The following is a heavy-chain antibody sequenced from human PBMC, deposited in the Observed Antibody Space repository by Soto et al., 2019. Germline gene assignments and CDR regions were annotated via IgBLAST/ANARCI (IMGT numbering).Heavy chain of an antibody. J-gene: IGHJ4*02. Sequence: EVQLVESGGGLVKPGGSLRLSCAASGFTFSSYSMNWVRQAPGKGLEWVSSISSSSSYIYYADSAKGRFTISRDNANHSLYLHMNSLRAEDTAVYYCARDRRQDIVVVPAASYYFDYWGQGTLVTVSS. V-gene: IGHV3-21*01. D-gene: IGHD2-2*01. CDR3: ARDRRQDIVVVPAASYYFDY. CDR1: GFTFSSYS. CDR2: ISSSSSYI.